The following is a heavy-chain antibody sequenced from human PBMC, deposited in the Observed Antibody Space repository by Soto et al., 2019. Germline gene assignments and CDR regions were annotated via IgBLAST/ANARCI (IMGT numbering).Heavy chain of an antibody. CDR1: GFTFSDHY. V-gene: IGHV3-72*01. Sequence: EVQLVESGGSLVQPEGSLRLSCVASGFTFSDHYMDWVRQAPGKGLEWVGRISNKANSYTTEYAASVKGRFTISRDDSRNSLYLQMNSLKTEDTAMYYCTRAGILTTPYYFDYWGQGTWVTVSS. CDR3: TRAGILTTPYYFDY. CDR2: ISNKANSYTT. J-gene: IGHJ4*02. D-gene: IGHD2-21*01.